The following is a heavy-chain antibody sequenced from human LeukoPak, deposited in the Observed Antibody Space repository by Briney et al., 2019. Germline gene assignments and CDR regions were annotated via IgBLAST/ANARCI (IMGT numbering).Heavy chain of an antibody. D-gene: IGHD2-8*01. Sequence: GGSLTLSCAVSGFTFSSYSMNWVRQAPAKGLEWVSSMSSSSSYICYADSVKGRFTISRDNAKNSLYLQMNSLRAEDTAVYYCARDRTIDCTNGVCYSRGAFDIWGQGTMVTVSS. CDR1: GFTFSSYS. V-gene: IGHV3-21*01. CDR2: MSSSSSYI. CDR3: ARDRTIDCTNGVCYSRGAFDI. J-gene: IGHJ3*02.